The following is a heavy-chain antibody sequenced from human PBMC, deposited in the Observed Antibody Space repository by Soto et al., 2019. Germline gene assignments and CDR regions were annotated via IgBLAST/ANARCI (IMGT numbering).Heavy chain of an antibody. D-gene: IGHD4-17*01. J-gene: IGHJ4*02. CDR3: ARSRVGHGDYVGSFDY. V-gene: IGHV1-69*01. CDR2: IIPIFGTA. Sequence: QVQLVQSGAEVKKPGSSVEVSCKASGGTFSSYAISWVRQAPGQGLEWRGGIIPIFGTANYAQKFQSRVTIPGDESTSTAYGELSSLRSEDTAVYYCARSRVGHGDYVGSFDYWGQGTLVTVSS. CDR1: GGTFSSYA.